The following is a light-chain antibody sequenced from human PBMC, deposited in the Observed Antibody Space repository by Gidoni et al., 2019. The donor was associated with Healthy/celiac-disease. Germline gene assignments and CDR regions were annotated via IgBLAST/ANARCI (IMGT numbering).Light chain of an antibody. CDR3: QQYFTTPPT. J-gene: IGKJ1*01. Sequence: DIVLTPSPASLALSLGDTATIHCTSSQSRAYSPDNTNFLAWSQQRPVQPPRLLVYWASTRKSGVPGRFSGSGSGTEFTLTISSLQAEDAAVYYCQQYFTTPPTFXXXTKVEV. CDR1: QSRAYSPDNTNF. V-gene: IGKV4-1*01. CDR2: WAS.